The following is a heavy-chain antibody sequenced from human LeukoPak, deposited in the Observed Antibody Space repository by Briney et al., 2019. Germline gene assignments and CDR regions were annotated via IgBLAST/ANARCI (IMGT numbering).Heavy chain of an antibody. D-gene: IGHD2-2*01. V-gene: IGHV3-64*01. J-gene: IGHJ5*02. CDR3: ARGALGYCSSTGCFATQFGA. Sequence: PGGSLRLSCAASGFTFSSYAMHWVRQAPGKGLEYVSAISSNGGSTYYANSVKGRFTISRDTSKNTLYLQMDSLRAEDMAVYYCARGALGYCSSTGCFATQFGAWGQGTLVTVSS. CDR1: GFTFSSYA. CDR2: ISSNGGST.